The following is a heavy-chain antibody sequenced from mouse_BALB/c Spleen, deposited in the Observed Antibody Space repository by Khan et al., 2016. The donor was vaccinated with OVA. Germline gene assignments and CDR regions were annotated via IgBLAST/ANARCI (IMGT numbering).Heavy chain of an antibody. Sequence: QVQLKESGAELVRPGTSVKLSCKTSGYIFTSYWIHWVKQRSGQGLEWIARIYPGTDNTYYNENFKDKATLTADKSSSTVYLQLSSLKSEDSAVFVCARGEALYYVDYWGQGTTLTVSS. J-gene: IGHJ2*01. D-gene: IGHD3-2*02. CDR3: ARGEALYYVDY. CDR1: GYIFTSYW. CDR2: IYPGTDNT. V-gene: IGHV1-76*01.